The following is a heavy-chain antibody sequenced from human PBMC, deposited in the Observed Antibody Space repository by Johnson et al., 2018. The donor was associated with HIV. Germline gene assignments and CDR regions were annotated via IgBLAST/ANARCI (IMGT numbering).Heavy chain of an antibody. CDR2: ISSNGGST. CDR1: GFTFSSYA. V-gene: IGHV3-64*01. J-gene: IGHJ3*02. D-gene: IGHD1-26*01. CDR3: AREASGSLDAFDI. Sequence: EVQLVESGGGLVQPGGSLRLSCAASGFTFSSYAMHWVRQAPGKGLEYVSAISSNGGSTYYANSVKGRFTISRDNSKNTLYLQMGSLRAEDMAVYYCAREASGSLDAFDIWGQGTVVTVSS.